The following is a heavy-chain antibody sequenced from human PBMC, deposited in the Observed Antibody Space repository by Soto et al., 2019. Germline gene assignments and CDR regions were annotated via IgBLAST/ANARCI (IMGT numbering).Heavy chain of an antibody. CDR3: ARAQQWLVWDYFDY. V-gene: IGHV1-69*06. CDR2: IIPIFGTA. CDR1: GGPVRRYG. J-gene: IGHJ4*02. D-gene: IGHD6-19*01. Sequence: GVSVKVSCKASGGPVRRYGISWVRQYPGQGLEWMGGIIPIFGTANYAQKFQGRVTITADKSTSTAYMELSSLRSEDTAVYYCARAQQWLVWDYFDYWGQGNLVTGSA.